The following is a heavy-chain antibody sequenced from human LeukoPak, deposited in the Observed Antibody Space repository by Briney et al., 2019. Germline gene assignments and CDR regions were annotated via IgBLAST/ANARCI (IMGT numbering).Heavy chain of an antibody. CDR3: ARGHKLGVVSAFDI. V-gene: IGHV4-59*01. CDR1: GGSISSYY. CDR2: IYYSGST. D-gene: IGHD2-8*02. Sequence: SETLSLTCTVSGGSISSYYWSWIRQPPGKGLEWIGYIYYSGSTNYNPSLKSRVTISVDTSKNQFSLKLSSVTAADTAVYYCARGHKLGVVSAFDIWGQGTMVTASS. J-gene: IGHJ3*02.